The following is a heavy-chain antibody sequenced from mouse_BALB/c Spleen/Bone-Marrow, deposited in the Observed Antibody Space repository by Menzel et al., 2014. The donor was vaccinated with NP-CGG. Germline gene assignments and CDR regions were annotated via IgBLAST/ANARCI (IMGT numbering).Heavy chain of an antibody. J-gene: IGHJ3*01. Sequence: VQLQQSGPELMKPGASVKISCKASGYSFTSYYIHWVKQNHGKSLEWIGYIDPFNGVTIYNQKFKGKATLTADKSSSTAYMHLSSLTSEDSAVYYCAGRVITTGPGFAYWGQGTLVTVSA. CDR2: IDPFNGVT. V-gene: IGHV1-28*01. CDR1: GYSFTSYY. D-gene: IGHD2-4*01. CDR3: AGRVITTGPGFAY.